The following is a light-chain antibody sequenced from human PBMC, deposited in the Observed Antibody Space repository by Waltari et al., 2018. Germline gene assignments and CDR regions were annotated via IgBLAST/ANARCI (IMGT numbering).Light chain of an antibody. V-gene: IGLV1-47*01. CDR2: RNN. J-gene: IGLJ3*02. Sequence: QSVLTQPPSASGTPGQRVTISCSGSSSNTGSYYVYWSQHLPGTAPKLLIYRNNQRPSGVPDRFSGSKSGTSASLAISGLRSEDEADYYCAAWDGSLRVFGGGTKVTVL. CDR3: AAWDGSLRV. CDR1: SSNTGSYY.